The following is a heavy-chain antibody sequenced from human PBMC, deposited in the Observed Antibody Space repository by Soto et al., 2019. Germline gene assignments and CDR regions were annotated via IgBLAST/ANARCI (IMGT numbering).Heavy chain of an antibody. Sequence: QVQLVESGGGGVQPGRSLRLSCAASGFTFSSYGMHWVRQAPGKGLEWVAVISYDGSNKYYADSVKGRFTISSDNSKNTLYLQMNSLRAEETAVYYCAKECRRVVMGAFDIWGQGTMVTVSS. V-gene: IGHV3-30*18. J-gene: IGHJ3*02. CDR1: GFTFSSYG. CDR2: ISYDGSNK. CDR3: AKECRRVVMGAFDI.